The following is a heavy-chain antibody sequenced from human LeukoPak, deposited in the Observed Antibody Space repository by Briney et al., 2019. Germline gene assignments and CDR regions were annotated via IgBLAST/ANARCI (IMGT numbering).Heavy chain of an antibody. CDR2: IYHSGST. D-gene: IGHD5-12*01. CDR3: ARREGGYSGYAKRAFDI. V-gene: IGHV4-38-2*02. CDR1: GYSINSGYY. J-gene: IGHJ3*02. Sequence: PSETLSLTCTVSGYSINSGYYWGWIRQPPGKGLEWIGTIYHSGSTYYNSSLNSRVTISVDTSKNQFSLKLSSVTAADTAVYYCARREGGYSGYAKRAFDIWGQGTMVTVSS.